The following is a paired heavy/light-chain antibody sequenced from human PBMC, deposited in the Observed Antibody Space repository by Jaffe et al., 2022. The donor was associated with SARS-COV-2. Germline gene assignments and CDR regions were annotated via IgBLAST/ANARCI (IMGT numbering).Light chain of an antibody. J-gene: IGKJ4*01. CDR1: QSLVFSDGNTY. Sequence: DIVMTQSPLSLPVTLGQPASISCRSSQSLVFSDGNTYLNWFQQRPGQSPRRLIYKVSNRDSGVPDRFSGSGSGTDFTLKISRVEAEDVGIYYCMQATQWPLTFGGGTKVEIK. CDR3: MQATQWPLT. V-gene: IGKV2-30*01. CDR2: KVS.
Heavy chain of an antibody. Sequence: EVLLVESGGGLVQPGGSLRLSCATSGFTFTSYAMNWVRQAPGKGLEWVSSISGSAYTTHYADSVKGRFTISRDNSKNTLYLEVKSLRVEDTALYYCAGSSCGGGCYSGFDYWGQGTLVTVSS. D-gene: IGHD2-21*02. CDR1: GFTFTSYA. J-gene: IGHJ4*02. CDR2: ISGSAYTT. V-gene: IGHV3-23*04. CDR3: AGSSCGGGCYSGFDY.